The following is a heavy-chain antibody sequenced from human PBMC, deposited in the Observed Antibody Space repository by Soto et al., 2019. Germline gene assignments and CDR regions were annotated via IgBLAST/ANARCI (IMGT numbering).Heavy chain of an antibody. CDR2: IDPSDSYT. D-gene: IGHD6-13*01. V-gene: IGHV5-10-1*04. CDR1: GYSFTSYW. J-gene: IGHJ6*02. CDR3: ARTSAAGKYYYGMDV. Sequence: PGESLKISWKGSGYSFTSYWIIWVRQMPGKGLEWMGRIDPSDSYTNYSPSFQGQVTISADKSISTAYLQWSSLKASDTAMYYCARTSAAGKYYYGMDVWGQGTTVTVSS.